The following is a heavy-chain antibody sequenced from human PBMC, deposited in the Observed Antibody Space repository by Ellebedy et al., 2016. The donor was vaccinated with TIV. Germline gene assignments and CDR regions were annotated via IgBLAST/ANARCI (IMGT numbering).Heavy chain of an antibody. CDR1: GYSFTSYW. CDR3: ARYAYQLLYKGGPMDV. D-gene: IGHD2-2*02. J-gene: IGHJ6*02. Sequence: GESLKISXKGSGYSFTSYWISWVRQMPGKGLEWMGRIDPSDSYTNYSPSFQGQVTISADKSISTAYLQWSSLKASDTAMYYCARYAYQLLYKGGPMDVWGQGTTVTVSS. CDR2: IDPSDSYT. V-gene: IGHV5-10-1*04.